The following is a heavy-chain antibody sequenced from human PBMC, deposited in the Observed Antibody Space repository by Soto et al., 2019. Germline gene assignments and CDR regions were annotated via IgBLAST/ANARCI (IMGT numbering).Heavy chain of an antibody. V-gene: IGHV3-23*01. CDR1: GITFGSRA. Sequence: EVQLLESGGDLIQPGGSLRLSCVASGITFGSRAMSWVRQAPGEGLEWVSAISGTGDRTYFADSVKGRFTFSRDTSKNTLYLQMNNLGAEDTAVYYCARRGGGSYPADAFDIWGQGTMVTVSS. D-gene: IGHD1-26*01. CDR2: ISGTGDRT. J-gene: IGHJ3*02. CDR3: ARRGGGSYPADAFDI.